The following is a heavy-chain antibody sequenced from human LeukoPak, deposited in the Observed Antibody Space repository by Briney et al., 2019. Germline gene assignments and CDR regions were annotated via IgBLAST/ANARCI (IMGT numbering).Heavy chain of an antibody. V-gene: IGHV4-39*01. CDR1: GGSISSSSDY. CDR2: IYYSGST. D-gene: IGHD6-19*01. CDR3: ARHSFSSGWKSFDY. Sequence: SETLSLTCSVSGGSISSSSDYWGWIRQPPGKGLEWIGSIYYSGSTYYNPSLKSRVTISVDTSKNQFSLKLSSVTAADTAVYSCARHSFSSGWKSFDYWGQGTLVTVSS. J-gene: IGHJ4*02.